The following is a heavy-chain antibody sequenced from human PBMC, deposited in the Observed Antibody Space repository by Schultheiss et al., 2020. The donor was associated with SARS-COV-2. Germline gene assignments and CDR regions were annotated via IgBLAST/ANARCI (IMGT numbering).Heavy chain of an antibody. Sequence: SETLSLTCTVSGGSISSSSYYWGWIRQPPGKGLEWIGSIYYSGSTYYNPSLKSRVTISVDTSKNQFSLKLSSVTAADTAVYYCARAERFSRKVQPHWYFDLWGRGTLVTVSS. D-gene: IGHD3-3*01. CDR3: ARAERFSRKVQPHWYFDL. J-gene: IGHJ2*01. V-gene: IGHV4-39*01. CDR1: GGSISSSSYY. CDR2: IYYSGST.